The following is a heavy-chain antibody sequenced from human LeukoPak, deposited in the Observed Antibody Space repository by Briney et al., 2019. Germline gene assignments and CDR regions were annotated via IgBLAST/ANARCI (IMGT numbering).Heavy chain of an antibody. D-gene: IGHD3-10*01. CDR3: ARKPYGSGSYLSP. J-gene: IGHJ5*02. CDR1: GGSISSSSYY. CDR2: INHSGST. Sequence: SETLSLTCTVSGGSISSSSYYWGWIRQPPGKGLEWIGEINHSGSTNYNPSLKSRVTISVDTSKNQFSLKLSSVTAADTAVYYCARKPYGSGSYLSPWGQGTLVTVSS. V-gene: IGHV4-39*07.